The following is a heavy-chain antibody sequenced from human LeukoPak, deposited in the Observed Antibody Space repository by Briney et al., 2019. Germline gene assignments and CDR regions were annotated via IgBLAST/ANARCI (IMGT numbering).Heavy chain of an antibody. CDR2: ISSSSSTI. Sequence: GGSLRLSCAASGFTFSSYSMNWVRQAPGKGLEWVSYISSSSSTIYYADSVKGRFTISRDNAKNSLYLQMNSLRAEDTAVYYCARHHYDILTGYSKAVDYWGQGTLVTVSS. CDR3: ARHHYDILTGYSKAVDY. J-gene: IGHJ4*02. V-gene: IGHV3-48*01. D-gene: IGHD3-9*01. CDR1: GFTFSSYS.